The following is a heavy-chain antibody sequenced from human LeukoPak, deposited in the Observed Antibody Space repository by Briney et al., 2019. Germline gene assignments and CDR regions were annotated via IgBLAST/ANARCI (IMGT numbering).Heavy chain of an antibody. CDR2: IIPIFGTA. J-gene: IGHJ6*02. V-gene: IGHV1-69*01. D-gene: IGHD5-12*01. Sequence: GASVKVSCKASGGTFSSYAISWARQAPGQGLEWMGGIIPIFGTANYAQKFQGRVTITADESTSTAYMELSSLRSEDTAVYYCAVATMTDYYYGMDVWGQGTTVTVSS. CDR3: AVATMTDYYYGMDV. CDR1: GGTFSSYA.